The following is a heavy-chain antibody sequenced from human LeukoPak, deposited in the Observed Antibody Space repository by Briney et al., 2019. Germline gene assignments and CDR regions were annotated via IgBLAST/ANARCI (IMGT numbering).Heavy chain of an antibody. CDR3: ARGFRPGYFDWLWSAFDT. D-gene: IGHD3-9*01. Sequence: ASVKVSCKASGYTFTSYDINWVRQATGQGLEWMGWMNPNSGNTGYAQKFQGRVTMTRNTSISTAYMELSSLRSEDTAVYYCARGFRPGYFDWLWSAFDTWGQGTMVTVSS. J-gene: IGHJ3*02. CDR2: MNPNSGNT. V-gene: IGHV1-8*01. CDR1: GYTFTSYD.